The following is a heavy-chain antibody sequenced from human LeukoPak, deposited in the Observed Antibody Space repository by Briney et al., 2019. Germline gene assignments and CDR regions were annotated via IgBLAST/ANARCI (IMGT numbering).Heavy chain of an antibody. CDR3: AKSHSEAQRGYFDY. D-gene: IGHD5-24*01. Sequence: QAGGSLRLSCAASGFTFSCSAMTWVRQAPGKGLEGGSSISDNGDSTYYADSVKGRFTISRDNSRDTLYVQMHSLRAEDAAVYYCAKSHSEAQRGYFDYWGQGTLVTVSS. J-gene: IGHJ4*02. CDR2: ISDNGDST. V-gene: IGHV3-23*01. CDR1: GFTFSCSA.